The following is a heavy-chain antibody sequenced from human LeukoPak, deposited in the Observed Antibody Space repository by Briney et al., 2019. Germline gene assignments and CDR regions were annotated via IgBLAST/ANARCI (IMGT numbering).Heavy chain of an antibody. D-gene: IGHD3-22*01. V-gene: IGHV1-2*02. CDR1: GYTFPSYV. Sequence: ASVKVSCKASGYTFPSYVISWVRQAPGKGLEWMGWINPNSCDTNYAQKFQGRVTMTRDTSISTAYMELSRLRSDDTAVYYCARATMIASYWDYWGQGTLVTVSS. CDR2: INPNSCDT. CDR3: ARATMIASYWDY. J-gene: IGHJ4*02.